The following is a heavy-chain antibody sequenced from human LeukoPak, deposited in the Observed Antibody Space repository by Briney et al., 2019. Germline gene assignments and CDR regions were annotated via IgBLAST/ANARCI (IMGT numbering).Heavy chain of an antibody. CDR3: ARGPPNWGMVGY. Sequence: ASVKVSCKASGYPFTSYDINWVRQATGQGLEWMGWMSSNNGNTGYAQKFQGRVTMTRDTSISTAYMELSSLRSEDTAVYYCARGPPNWGMVGYWGQGTLVTVPP. V-gene: IGHV1-8*01. CDR2: MSSNNGNT. J-gene: IGHJ4*02. D-gene: IGHD7-27*01. CDR1: GYPFTSYD.